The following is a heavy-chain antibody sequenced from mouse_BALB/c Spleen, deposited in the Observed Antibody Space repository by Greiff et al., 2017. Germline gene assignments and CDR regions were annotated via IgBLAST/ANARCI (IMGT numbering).Heavy chain of an antibody. CDR1: GFAFSSYD. D-gene: IGHD2-4*01. V-gene: IGHV5-12-1*01. Sequence: EVQLVESGGGLVKPGGSLKLSCAASGFAFSSYDMSWVRQTPEKRLEWVAYISSGGGSTYYPDTVKGRFTISRDNAKNTLYLQMSSLKSEDTAMYYCARPESMITTAMDYWGQGTSVTVSS. J-gene: IGHJ4*01. CDR2: ISSGGGST. CDR3: ARPESMITTAMDY.